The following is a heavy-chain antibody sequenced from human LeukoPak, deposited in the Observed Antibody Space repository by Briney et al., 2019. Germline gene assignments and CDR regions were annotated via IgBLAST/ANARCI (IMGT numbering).Heavy chain of an antibody. Sequence: GGSLRLSCAASGFTFNNYAMNWVRQAPGKGLEWVSAISNNGGYTYYADSVQGRFTISRDNSKSTLCLQMNSLRAEDTAVYYCAKQLGYCSDGSCYFPYWGREPWSPSPQ. CDR1: GFTFNNYA. D-gene: IGHD2-15*01. V-gene: IGHV3-23*01. CDR3: AKQLGYCSDGSCYFPY. J-gene: IGHJ4*02. CDR2: ISNNGGYT.